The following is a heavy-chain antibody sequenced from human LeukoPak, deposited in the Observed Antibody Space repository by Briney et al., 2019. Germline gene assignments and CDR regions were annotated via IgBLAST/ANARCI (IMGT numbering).Heavy chain of an antibody. J-gene: IGHJ4*02. D-gene: IGHD3-3*01. Sequence: PSETLSLTCTVSGVSVSSGSYYWSWIRQPPGKGLEWIGYIYYSGSTNYNPSLKSRVTISVDTSKNQFSLKLSSVTAADTAVYYCARAGLDYYDFWSGYYIPFDYWGQGTLVTVSS. V-gene: IGHV4-61*01. CDR3: ARAGLDYYDFWSGYYIPFDY. CDR2: IYYSGST. CDR1: GVSVSSGSYY.